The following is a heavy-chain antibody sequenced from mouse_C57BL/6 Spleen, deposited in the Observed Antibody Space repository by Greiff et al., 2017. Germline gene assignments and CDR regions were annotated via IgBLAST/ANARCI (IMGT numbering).Heavy chain of an antibody. D-gene: IGHD2-4*01. V-gene: IGHV1-82*01. CDR2: IYPGDGDT. Sequence: QVQLQQSGPELVKPGASVKISCKASGYAFSSSWMNWVKQRPGKGLEWIGRIYPGDGDTNYNGKFKGKATLTADKSSSTAYMQLSSLTSEDSAVYFGERKNYDGYAMDYWGQGTSVTVSS. J-gene: IGHJ4*01. CDR1: GYAFSSSW. CDR3: ERKNYDGYAMDY.